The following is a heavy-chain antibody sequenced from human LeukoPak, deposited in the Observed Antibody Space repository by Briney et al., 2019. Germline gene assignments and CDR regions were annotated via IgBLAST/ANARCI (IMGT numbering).Heavy chain of an antibody. J-gene: IGHJ3*02. D-gene: IGHD2-2*02. Sequence: SETLSLTCTVSGGSISSGSYYWSWIRQPAGKGLEWIGRIYTSGSTNYNPSLKSRVTISVDTSKNQFSLKLSSVTAADTAVYYCAREVVVVPAAIVAPGAFDIWGQGTMVTVSS. CDR3: AREVVVVPAAIVAPGAFDI. CDR2: IYTSGST. V-gene: IGHV4-61*02. CDR1: GGSISSGSYY.